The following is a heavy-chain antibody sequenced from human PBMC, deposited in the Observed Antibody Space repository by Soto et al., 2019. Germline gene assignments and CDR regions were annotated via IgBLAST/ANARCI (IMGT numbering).Heavy chain of an antibody. CDR1: GDPISSSKW. J-gene: IGHJ6*02. CDR3: ARLNRDYYYYGMDV. CDR2: IDQNGIT. Sequence: SETLSLTCAVSGDPISSSKWWTWVRQTPGKGLEWIGKIDQNGITNYNPSLESRVTILKDNSKNQLSLKLTSVTAVDSAVYYCARLNRDYYYYGMDVWGQGATVTVSS. V-gene: IGHV4-4*02.